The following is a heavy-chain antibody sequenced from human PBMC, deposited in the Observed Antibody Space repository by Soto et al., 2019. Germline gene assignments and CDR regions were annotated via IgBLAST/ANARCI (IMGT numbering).Heavy chain of an antibody. V-gene: IGHV1-69*06. CDR3: ASYNWNYGGWFDP. CDR2: IIPIFGTA. Sequence: QVQLVQAGAEVKKPGSSVKVSCKASVGTFSSYAISWVRQAPGQGLEWMGGIIPIFGTANYAQKFQGRVTITADKSTSTAYMELSSLRSEDTAVYYCASYNWNYGGWFDPWGQGTLVTVSS. CDR1: VGTFSSYA. J-gene: IGHJ5*02. D-gene: IGHD1-7*01.